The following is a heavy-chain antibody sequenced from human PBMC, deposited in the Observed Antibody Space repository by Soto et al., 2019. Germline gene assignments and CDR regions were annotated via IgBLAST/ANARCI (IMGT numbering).Heavy chain of an antibody. CDR3: VRVYYDILTGYYRKCSDP. CDR1: GYTFTSYD. D-gene: IGHD3-9*01. J-gene: IGHJ5*02. Sequence: GASVKVSCKASGYTFTSYDINWVRQATGQGLEWMGWMNPNSGNAGYAQKFQGRVTMTRNTSISTAYMELSSLRSEDTAVYYCVRVYYDILTGYYRKCSDPRGHGTPVTVS. V-gene: IGHV1-8*01. CDR2: MNPNSGNA.